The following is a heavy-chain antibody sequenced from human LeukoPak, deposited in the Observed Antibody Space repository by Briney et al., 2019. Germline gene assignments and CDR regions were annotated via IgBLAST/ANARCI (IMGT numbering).Heavy chain of an antibody. CDR1: GFSLNTSGVG. CDR3: AHRGDEVVVVPAAIGSQNWFDP. V-gene: IGHV2-5*02. J-gene: IGHJ5*02. Sequence: SGPTLVNPTQTLTLTCTFSGFSLNTSGVGVGWIRQPPGKALEWLALIYWDDDKRYTPSLKSRLTITKDTSKNQVVLTMTNMDPVDTATYYCAHRGDEVVVVPAAIGSQNWFDPWGQGTLVTVSS. D-gene: IGHD2-2*02. CDR2: IYWDDDK.